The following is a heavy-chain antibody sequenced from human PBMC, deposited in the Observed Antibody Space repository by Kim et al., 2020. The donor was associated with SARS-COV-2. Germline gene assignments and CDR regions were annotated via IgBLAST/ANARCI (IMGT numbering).Heavy chain of an antibody. CDR3: VLGYCSGGSCYLRVDY. V-gene: IGHV3-23*03. J-gene: IGHJ4*02. D-gene: IGHD2-15*01. Sequence: VKGRFPISRDNSKNTLYLQMNSLRAEDTAVYYCVLGYCSGGSCYLRVDYWGQGTLVTVSS.